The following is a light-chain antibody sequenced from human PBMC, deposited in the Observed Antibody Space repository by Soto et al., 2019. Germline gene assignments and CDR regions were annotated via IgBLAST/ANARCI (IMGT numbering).Light chain of an antibody. Sequence: AVQLTQSPASLSASVGDRVTITCRASQGISSALAWYQQKPGKAPKLLIYDASSLESGVPSRFSGSGSGTDFTLTISSLQPEDFATYYCQQFNNYPITFGQGTRLEIK. V-gene: IGKV1D-13*01. CDR2: DAS. J-gene: IGKJ5*01. CDR3: QQFNNYPIT. CDR1: QGISSA.